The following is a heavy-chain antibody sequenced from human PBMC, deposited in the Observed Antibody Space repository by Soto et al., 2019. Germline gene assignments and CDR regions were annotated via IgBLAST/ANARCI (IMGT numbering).Heavy chain of an antibody. D-gene: IGHD3-3*01. V-gene: IGHV3-23*01. Sequence: EVQLLESGGGLVQPGGSLRLSCAASGFTFSSYAMIWVRQAPGKGLEWVSAISGSGGSTYYADSVKGRFTISRDNSKNTLYLQMNRLRAEDTAVYYCAKMPITIFGVVIIPYYYYMDVWGKGTTVTVSS. CDR1: GFTFSSYA. J-gene: IGHJ6*03. CDR3: AKMPITIFGVVIIPYYYYMDV. CDR2: ISGSGGST.